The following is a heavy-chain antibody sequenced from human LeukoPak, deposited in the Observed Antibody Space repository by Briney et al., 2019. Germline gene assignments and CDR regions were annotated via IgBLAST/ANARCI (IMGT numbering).Heavy chain of an antibody. J-gene: IGHJ6*03. CDR3: TKDAGVGSSSPSFYFYMDA. D-gene: IGHD6-6*01. Sequence: SGGSLRLSCAASGFTFSSFDMHWVRQPTGQGLEWVSSVNWNSGSTAYADSVKGRFTVSRDNAKKSVYLQMDSLRPDDTALYYCTKDAGVGSSSPSFYFYMDAWGKGTTVSVSS. CDR2: VNWNSGST. V-gene: IGHV3-9*01. CDR1: GFTFSSFD.